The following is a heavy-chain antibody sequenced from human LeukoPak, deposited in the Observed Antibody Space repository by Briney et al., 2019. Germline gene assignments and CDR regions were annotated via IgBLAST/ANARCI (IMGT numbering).Heavy chain of an antibody. CDR2: INHSGST. J-gene: IGHJ4*02. Sequence: PSETLSLTCAVYGGSFSGYYWSWIRQPPGKGLEWIGEINHSGSTNYNPSLKSRVTISVDTSKNQFSLKLSSVTAADTAVYYCARGHSLGYCSSTSCYGPSFFDYWGQGTLVTVSS. CDR3: ARGHSLGYCSSTSCYGPSFFDY. CDR1: GGSFSGYY. D-gene: IGHD2-2*01. V-gene: IGHV4-34*01.